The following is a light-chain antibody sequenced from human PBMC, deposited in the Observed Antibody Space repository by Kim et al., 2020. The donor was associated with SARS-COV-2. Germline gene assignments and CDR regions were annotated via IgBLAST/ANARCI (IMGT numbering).Light chain of an antibody. CDR3: QSGGSGIQV. Sequence: ATVTITGNLSRGHSSYAIAWHQQQPDKGPRYLMKLNSDGSHNKGVGIPNRFSSSSSGAERYLTISSLQSEGEADYFCQSGGSGIQVFGGGTQLTVL. CDR1: RGHSSYA. CDR2: LNSDGSH. V-gene: IGLV4-69*01. J-gene: IGLJ3*02.